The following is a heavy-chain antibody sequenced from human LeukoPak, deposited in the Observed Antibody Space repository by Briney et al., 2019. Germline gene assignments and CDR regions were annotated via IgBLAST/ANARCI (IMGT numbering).Heavy chain of an antibody. V-gene: IGHV4-34*01. J-gene: IGHJ4*02. CDR2: INHSGST. Sequence: PSETLSLTCAVYGGSFSGSYWSWIRQPPGKGLEWIGEINHSGSTNYNTSLKSRGTIAVDTSKNQFSLKLTSVTAADTAVEYCAACSGGSCYGGYFDYWGQGTLVTVSS. D-gene: IGHD2-15*01. CDR1: GGSFSGSY. CDR3: AACSGGSCYGGYFDY.